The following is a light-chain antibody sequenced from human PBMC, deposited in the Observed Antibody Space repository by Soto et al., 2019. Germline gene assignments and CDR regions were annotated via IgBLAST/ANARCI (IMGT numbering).Light chain of an antibody. CDR2: EVN. Sequence: QSALTQPPSVSGSPGQSVTISCPGTSSDIGHDNRVSWYQQSPGTAPRLMIYEVNNRPSGVPDRFSGSKSGNTASLTISGLQREDEADYYCSSTTRTYLVIGFGGVTTLTV. V-gene: IGLV2-18*02. CDR3: SSTTRTYLVIG. J-gene: IGLJ2*01. CDR1: SSDIGHDNR.